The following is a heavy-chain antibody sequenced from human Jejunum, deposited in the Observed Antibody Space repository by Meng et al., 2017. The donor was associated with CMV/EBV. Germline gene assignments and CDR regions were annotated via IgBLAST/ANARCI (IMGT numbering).Heavy chain of an antibody. J-gene: IGHJ4*02. CDR1: GFRFRSAG. CDR2: LSGSGVST. Sequence: SGFRFRSAGMSWVRQAPGKGVEWVSGLSGSGVSTFYADSVKGRFTISRDNSKNTLYLQMSSLRAEDTAVYYCAKHKVWFGELGYFDSWGQGTLVTVSS. CDR3: AKHKVWFGELGYFDS. D-gene: IGHD3-10*01. V-gene: IGHV3-23*01.